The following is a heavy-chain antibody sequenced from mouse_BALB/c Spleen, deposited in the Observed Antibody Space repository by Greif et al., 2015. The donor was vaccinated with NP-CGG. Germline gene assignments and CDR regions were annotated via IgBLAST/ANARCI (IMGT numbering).Heavy chain of an antibody. J-gene: IGHJ4*01. CDR2: IYPGSGNT. CDR3: ARRTGTEAMDY. D-gene: IGHD4-1*01. V-gene: IGHV1-84*02. CDR1: GYTFTDYY. Sequence: VQLQQSGPELVKPGASVKISCKASGYTFTDYYINWVKQKPGQGLEWIGWIYPGSGNTEYNEKFKGKATLTVDTSSSTAYMQLSSLTSEDTAVYFCARRTGTEAMDYWGQGTSVTVSS.